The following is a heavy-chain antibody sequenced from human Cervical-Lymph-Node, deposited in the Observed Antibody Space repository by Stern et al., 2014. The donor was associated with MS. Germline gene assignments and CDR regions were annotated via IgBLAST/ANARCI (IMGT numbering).Heavy chain of an antibody. CDR3: AKGGWNFFDY. Sequence: VQLVESGAEVKKPGESLKISCKVSGFCFTSDSIAWVRRLPGKGLERMGIIYTGDSDTRYSPSFQGQVTISADRSFSTAYLQWSSLKASDTAMYYCAKGGWNFFDYWGQGTLVTVSS. D-gene: IGHD6-19*01. CDR1: GFCFTSDS. V-gene: IGHV5-51*03. CDR2: IYTGDSDT. J-gene: IGHJ4*02.